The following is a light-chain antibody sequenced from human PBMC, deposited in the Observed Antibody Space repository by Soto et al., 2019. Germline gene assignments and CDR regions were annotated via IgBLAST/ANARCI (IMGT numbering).Light chain of an antibody. CDR1: SSDVRGYNS. Sequence: QSALTQPPSASGSPGQSVTISCTGTSSDVRGYNSVSWYQQHPGKAPKLMIYEVNKRPSGVPDRFSGSKSGNTASLTVSGLQVEDEADYYCSSYGGSNNLVFGGGTKLTVL. J-gene: IGLJ2*01. CDR2: EVN. V-gene: IGLV2-8*01. CDR3: SSYGGSNNLV.